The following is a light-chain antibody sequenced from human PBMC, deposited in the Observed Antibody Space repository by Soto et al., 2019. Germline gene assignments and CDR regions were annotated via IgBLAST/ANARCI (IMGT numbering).Light chain of an antibody. J-gene: IGKJ1*01. CDR1: QSISNY. Sequence: IQLTQSPSSLSASVRDRVTISCLASQSISNYLNWYQQKPGKAPKLLIYAASSLQSGVPSRFSGSGSGTDFTLTISRLEPEDFAVYYCQQYGSSSWTFGQGTKVDIK. V-gene: IGKV1-39*01. CDR2: AAS. CDR3: QQYGSSSWT.